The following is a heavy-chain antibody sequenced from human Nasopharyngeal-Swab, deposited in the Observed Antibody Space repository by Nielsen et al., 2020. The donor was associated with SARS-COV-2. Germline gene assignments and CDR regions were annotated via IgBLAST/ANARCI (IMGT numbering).Heavy chain of an antibody. Sequence: GESLKISCAASGFTFSSYAMHWVRQAPGKGLEWVAVISYDGSNKYYGDSVKGRFTISRDNAKNSLYLQMNSLRAEDTAVYYCARAVTARRRGIAAAVPFDYWGQGTLVTVSS. CDR3: ARAVTARRRGIAAAVPFDY. V-gene: IGHV3-30*04. CDR1: GFTFSSYA. D-gene: IGHD6-13*01. CDR2: ISYDGSNK. J-gene: IGHJ4*02.